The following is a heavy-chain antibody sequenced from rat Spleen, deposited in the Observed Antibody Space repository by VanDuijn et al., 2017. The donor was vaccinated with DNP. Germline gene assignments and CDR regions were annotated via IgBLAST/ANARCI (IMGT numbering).Heavy chain of an antibody. Sequence: EVQLVESGGGLVQPGNSLKLSCAASGFTFSDYAMAWVRQSPKKGLEWVATIIYDGSSTYYRDSVKGRFTISRDNAKSTLYLQMDSLRSEDTATYYCATTMYTTEYYFDYWGQGVMVTVSS. CDR3: ATTMYTTEYYFDY. J-gene: IGHJ2*01. CDR2: IIYDGSST. V-gene: IGHV5S10*01. D-gene: IGHD1-6*01. CDR1: GFTFSDYA.